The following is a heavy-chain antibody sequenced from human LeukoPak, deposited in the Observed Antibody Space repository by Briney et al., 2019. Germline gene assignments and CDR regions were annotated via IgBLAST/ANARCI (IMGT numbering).Heavy chain of an antibody. Sequence: SQTLSLTCTVSGGSISSGSYYWSWIRQPAGKGLEWIGRIYTSGSTNYNPSLKSRVTISVDTSKNQFSLKLSSVTAADTAVYYCARLSSSWYDSSGWYFDYWGQGTLVTVSS. J-gene: IGHJ4*02. CDR2: IYTSGST. CDR3: ARLSSSWYDSSGWYFDY. V-gene: IGHV4-61*02. D-gene: IGHD6-13*01. CDR1: GGSISSGSYY.